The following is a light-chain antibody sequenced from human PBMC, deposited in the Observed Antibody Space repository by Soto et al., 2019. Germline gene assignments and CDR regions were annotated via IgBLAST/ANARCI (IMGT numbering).Light chain of an antibody. V-gene: IGLV2-14*01. CDR1: TSDFVNYNY. J-gene: IGLJ2*01. Sequence: QSALTQPASLSGSPGQSVTISCSGTTSDFVNYNYVSWHQHHPGKAPQLILFEVSNRPSGVSSRFSGSKSGNTASLIISGLQAEDEAYYYCSSYTVSTDVVFGGGTKVTVL. CDR2: EVS. CDR3: SSYTVSTDVV.